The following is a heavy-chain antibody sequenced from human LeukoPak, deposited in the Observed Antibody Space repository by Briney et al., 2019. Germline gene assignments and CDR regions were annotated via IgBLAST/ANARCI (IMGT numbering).Heavy chain of an antibody. CDR1: GGSFSGYY. CDR2: IYYSGST. D-gene: IGHD1-14*01. Sequence: SETLSLTCAVYGGSFSGYYWSWIRQHPGKGLEWIGYIYYSGSTYYNPSLKSRVTISVDTSKNQFSLKLSSVTAADTAVYYCSSRSFSPGAFDIWGQGTMVTVSS. V-gene: IGHV4-31*11. J-gene: IGHJ3*02. CDR3: SSRSFSPGAFDI.